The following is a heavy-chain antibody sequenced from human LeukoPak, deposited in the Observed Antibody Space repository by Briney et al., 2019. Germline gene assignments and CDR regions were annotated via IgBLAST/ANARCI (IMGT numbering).Heavy chain of an antibody. V-gene: IGHV4-34*01. CDR3: ANSNDFRVDFDP. CDR2: INHGGAT. D-gene: IGHD2/OR15-2a*01. CDR1: SGFISLYY. J-gene: IGHJ5*02. Sequence: PSETLSLTCSVPSGFISLYYWSWVRQTPGEGLEWIGEINHGGATNYNLSLKSRVSLSVDMSKMQFSLRLNSVTAADTAVYYCANSNDFRVDFDPLGQGTLVTVSS.